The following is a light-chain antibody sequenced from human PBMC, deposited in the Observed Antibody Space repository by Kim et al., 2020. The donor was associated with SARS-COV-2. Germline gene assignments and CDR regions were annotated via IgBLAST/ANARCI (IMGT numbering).Light chain of an antibody. V-gene: IGKV1-27*01. Sequence: DIQMTQSPYSLSASVGDRVTITCRASQGISNYLAWYQQKPGKVPKLLIYAASALRSGVPSRFSGSGSGTDFTLTITSLQPEDVAVYYCQQCKGAPWTFGHGTKVDIK. CDR3: QQCKGAPWT. CDR1: QGISNY. CDR2: AAS. J-gene: IGKJ1*01.